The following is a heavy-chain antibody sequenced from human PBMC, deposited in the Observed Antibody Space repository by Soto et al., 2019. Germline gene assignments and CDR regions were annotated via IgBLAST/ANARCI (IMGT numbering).Heavy chain of an antibody. D-gene: IGHD3-22*01. V-gene: IGHV3-48*01. CDR2: ISSSSSTI. CDR3: ARPMYYYDSSGPPAY. Sequence: GGSLRLSCAASGFAFSSYAMHWVRQAPGKGLEWVSYISSSSSTIFYTDSVKGRFTVSRDNAKNSLYLQMNSLRAEDTAVYYCARPMYYYDSSGPPAYWGQGTLVTVSS. CDR1: GFAFSSYA. J-gene: IGHJ4*02.